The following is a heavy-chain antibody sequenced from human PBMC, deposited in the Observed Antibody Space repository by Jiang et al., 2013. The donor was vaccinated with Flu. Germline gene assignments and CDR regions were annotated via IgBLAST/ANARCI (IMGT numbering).Heavy chain of an antibody. CDR3: ARGNDILTDYRYFDY. Sequence: GAEVKKPGESLKISCKGSGYSFTSYWIGWVRQMPGKGLEWMGIIYPGDSDTRYSPSFQGQVTISADKSISTAYLQWSSLKASDTAMYYCARGNDILTDYRYFDYWGQGTLVTVSS. V-gene: IGHV5-51*01. CDR1: GYSFTSYW. J-gene: IGHJ4*02. CDR2: IYPGDSDT. D-gene: IGHD3-9*01.